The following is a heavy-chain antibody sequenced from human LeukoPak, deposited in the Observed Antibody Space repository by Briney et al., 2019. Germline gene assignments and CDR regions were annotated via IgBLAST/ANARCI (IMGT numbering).Heavy chain of an antibody. CDR1: GYTFTIYG. CDR3: ARDGDDYRRNDGFDI. J-gene: IGHJ3*02. Sequence: ASVNVSCKASGYTFTIYGISWVRQAPGQGLEWMGWISAYNGNTNYAQKPQGRVTMTTDTSTSTAYMELRSLRSDDTAVYYCARDGDDYRRNDGFDIWGRGTMVTVSS. D-gene: IGHD5-24*01. V-gene: IGHV1-18*01. CDR2: ISAYNGNT.